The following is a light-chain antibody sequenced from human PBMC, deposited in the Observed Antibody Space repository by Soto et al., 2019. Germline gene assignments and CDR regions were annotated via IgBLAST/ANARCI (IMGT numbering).Light chain of an antibody. Sequence: DIVMTQSPLSLPVTPGEPASISCRSCQSLLHSNGYNYLDWYLQKPGQPPQFLIYLGSNRASGVPDRFSGSGSGTDFTLKISRVEAEDVGVYYCMQTLQTPRTFGQGTKLEIK. CDR3: MQTLQTPRT. CDR1: QSLLHSNGYNY. J-gene: IGKJ2*01. V-gene: IGKV2-28*01. CDR2: LGS.